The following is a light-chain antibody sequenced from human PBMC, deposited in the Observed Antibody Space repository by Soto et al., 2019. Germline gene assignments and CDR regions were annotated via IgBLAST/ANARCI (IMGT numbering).Light chain of an antibody. CDR2: RNN. CDR3: AAWDDSLSGYV. CDR1: SSNIGSNY. Sequence: QAVVTQPPSASGTPGQRVTISCSGSSSNIGSNYVYWYQQLPGTAPKLLIYRNNQRRSGVPDRFSGSKSGTSASLAISGLRSEDEADYYCAAWDDSLSGYVFGTGTKLTVL. V-gene: IGLV1-47*01. J-gene: IGLJ1*01.